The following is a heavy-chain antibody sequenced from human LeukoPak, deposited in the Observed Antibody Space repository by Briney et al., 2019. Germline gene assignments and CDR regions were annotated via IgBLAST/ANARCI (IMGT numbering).Heavy chain of an antibody. Sequence: PGWSVPLPCAASGFTFSSYCMHWVRQAPATGEEWVAVIWYDGSNKYYADSVKGRFTISRDNSKNTLYLQMNSLRAEDTAVYYCARGVLFFDYWGQGTLVTVSS. V-gene: IGHV3-33*01. CDR2: IWYDGSNK. J-gene: IGHJ4*02. D-gene: IGHD2-8*01. CDR1: GFTFSSYC. CDR3: ARGVLFFDY.